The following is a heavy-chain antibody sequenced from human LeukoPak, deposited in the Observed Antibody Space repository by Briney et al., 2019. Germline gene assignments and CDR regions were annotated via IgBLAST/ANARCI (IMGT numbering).Heavy chain of an antibody. CDR2: IYYSGST. Sequence: SETLSLTCTVSGGSISSGDYCWSWIRQPPGKCLEWIGYIYYSGSTYYNPSLKSRVTISVDTSKNQFSLKLSSVTAADTAVYYCASYSNYGSSYYFDYWGQGTLVTVSS. J-gene: IGHJ4*02. V-gene: IGHV4-30-4*01. CDR3: ASYSNYGSSYYFDY. CDR1: GGSISSGDYC. D-gene: IGHD4-11*01.